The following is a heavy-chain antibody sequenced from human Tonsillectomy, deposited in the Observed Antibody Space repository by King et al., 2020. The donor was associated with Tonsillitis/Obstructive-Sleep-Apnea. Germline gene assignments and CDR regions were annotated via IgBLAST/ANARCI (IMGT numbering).Heavy chain of an antibody. V-gene: IGHV4-31*03. Sequence: QLQESGPGLVKPSQTLSLTCTVSGVSTSSGGYYWSCIRQHPGKGLEWLGYIYYSGSTYYNPSLKSRVTISVETSKNQFSLKLSSVTAADTAVYYCARDRSSGSYALDYWGQGTLVTVSS. J-gene: IGHJ4*02. CDR2: IYYSGST. D-gene: IGHD1-26*01. CDR3: ARDRSSGSYALDY. CDR1: GVSTSSGGYY.